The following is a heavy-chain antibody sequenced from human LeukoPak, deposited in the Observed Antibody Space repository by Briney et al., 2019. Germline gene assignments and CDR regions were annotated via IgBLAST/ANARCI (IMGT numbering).Heavy chain of an antibody. V-gene: IGHV1-18*01. D-gene: IGHD1-7*01. CDR3: ARRLATGTSDY. CDR1: GYTFTSYG. J-gene: IGHJ4*02. Sequence: GASVKVSCKASGYTFTSYGISRVRQAPGQGLEWMGWISAYNGNTNYAQKLQGRVTMTTNTSTSTAYMELRSLRSDDTAVYYCARRLATGTSDYWGQGTLVTVSS. CDR2: ISAYNGNT.